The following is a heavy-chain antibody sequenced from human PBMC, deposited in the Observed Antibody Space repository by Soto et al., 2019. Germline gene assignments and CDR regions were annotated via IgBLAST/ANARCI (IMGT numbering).Heavy chain of an antibody. CDR2: IWYDGSKK. CDR3: ARANSNVYREATVTFLDY. D-gene: IGHD4-17*01. J-gene: IGHJ4*02. Sequence: QVQLVESGGGVVRPGRSLRLSCAASGFSFSSFGIHWVRQAPGKGLEWVASIWYDGSKKYHADSVKGRFTISRDNSNNTLYLHMNSLRAEDTAVYCCARANSNVYREATVTFLDYWGQGTLVTVSS. V-gene: IGHV3-33*01. CDR1: GFSFSSFG.